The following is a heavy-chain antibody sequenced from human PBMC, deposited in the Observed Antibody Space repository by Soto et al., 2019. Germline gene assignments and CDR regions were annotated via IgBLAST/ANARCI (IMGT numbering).Heavy chain of an antibody. CDR2: IIPFHGVT. CDR1: GGTFSPYT. CDR3: TSDWEITVRTWSFGGC. Sequence: QVQLVQSGAEVKKPGSSVKVSCQASGGTFSPYTINWVRQAPGPGLEWMGRIIPFHGVTNYAQKFQATVRITADKATSTAYMARLGLRFEYTAIYYCTSDWEITVRTWSFGGCGGRGALVVVSS. D-gene: IGHD3-10*01. J-gene: IGHJ4*01. V-gene: IGHV1-69*02.